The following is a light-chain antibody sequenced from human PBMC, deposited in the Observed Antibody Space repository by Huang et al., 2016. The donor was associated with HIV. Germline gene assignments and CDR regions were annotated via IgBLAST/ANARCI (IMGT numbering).Light chain of an antibody. CDR3: QQYDNLPGIT. Sequence: DIQMTQSPSSLSASVGDRVTITCQASQDISNDLNWYQQKPGKAPKLLIYDASNLETGVPSRFSGSGSGTDFTFTISSLQPEDIATYYCQQYDNLPGITFGQGTRLEIK. J-gene: IGKJ5*01. CDR2: DAS. CDR1: QDISND. V-gene: IGKV1-33*01.